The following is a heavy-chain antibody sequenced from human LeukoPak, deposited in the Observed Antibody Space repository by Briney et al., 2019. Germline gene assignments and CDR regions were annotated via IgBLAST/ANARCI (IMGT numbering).Heavy chain of an antibody. CDR1: GFTVSSNY. V-gene: IGHV3-53*01. J-gene: IGHJ4*02. Sequence: GGSLRLSCAASGFTVSSNYMSWVRQAPGKGLEWVSVIYSGGSTYYADSVKGRFTISRDNSKNTLYLQMNSLRAEDTAVYYCARVVAAGTFYFDYWGQGTLVTVSS. CDR3: ARVVAAGTFYFDY. D-gene: IGHD6-13*01. CDR2: IYSGGST.